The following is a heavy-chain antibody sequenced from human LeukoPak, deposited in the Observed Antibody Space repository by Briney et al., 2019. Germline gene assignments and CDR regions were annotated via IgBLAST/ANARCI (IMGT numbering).Heavy chain of an antibody. J-gene: IGHJ4*02. CDR1: GFTFSSYA. CDR2: ISYDGSNK. CDR3: ARESRGGYYDSSGRFDC. Sequence: GGSLRLSCAASGFTFSSYAMHWVRQAPGKGLEWVAVISYDGSNKYYADSVKGRFTISRDNSKNTLYLQMNSLRAEDTAVYYCARESRGGYYDSSGRFDCWGQGTLVTVSS. V-gene: IGHV3-30-3*01. D-gene: IGHD3-22*01.